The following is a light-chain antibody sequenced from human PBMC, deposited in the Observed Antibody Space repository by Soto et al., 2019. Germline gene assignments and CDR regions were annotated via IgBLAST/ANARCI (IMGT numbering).Light chain of an antibody. J-gene: IGKJ1*01. Sequence: DIQMTQSPSSLSASIGDRVTISCRASQGISNFLAWYQQKPGEVPKLLIYAASTLQSGVPSRFSGGGSGTDFTLTISSLQPEDVATYFCQTYNGARWTFAQGTKVEVK. CDR2: AAS. CDR1: QGISNF. CDR3: QTYNGARWT. V-gene: IGKV1-27*01.